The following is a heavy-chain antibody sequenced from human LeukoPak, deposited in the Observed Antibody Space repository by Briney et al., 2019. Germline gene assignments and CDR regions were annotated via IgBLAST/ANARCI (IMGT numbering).Heavy chain of an antibody. D-gene: IGHD3-9*01. J-gene: IGHJ4*02. V-gene: IGHV3-74*01. CDR2: INSDGRST. CDR1: GFTLSRYW. Sequence: GGSLRLSCAASGFTLSRYWMHWVRQAPGKGLVWVSRINSDGRSTNYADSVRGRFSISRDNAENTLYLQMNSLRVEDTAVYYCVRGADTGYSSDSWGQGTLVTVSS. CDR3: VRGADTGYSSDS.